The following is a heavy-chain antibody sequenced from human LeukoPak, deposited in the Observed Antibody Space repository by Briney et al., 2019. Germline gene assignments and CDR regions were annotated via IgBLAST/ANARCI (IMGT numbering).Heavy chain of an antibody. CDR2: IKQDGSEK. CDR3: ARYPTYYDFWSGYSDAFDI. J-gene: IGHJ3*02. D-gene: IGHD3-3*01. V-gene: IGHV3-7*01. CDR1: GFTFSSYW. Sequence: GGSLRLSCAASGFTFSSYWMSWVRQAPGKGLEWVANIKQDGSEKYYVDSVKGRFTISRDNAKNSLYLQMNSLRAEDTAVYYCARYPTYYDFWSGYSDAFDIWGQGTMVTVSS.